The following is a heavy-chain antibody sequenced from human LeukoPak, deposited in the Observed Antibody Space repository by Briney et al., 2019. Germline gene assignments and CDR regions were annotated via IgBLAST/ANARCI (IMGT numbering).Heavy chain of an antibody. V-gene: IGHV3-48*04. Sequence: PGGSLRLSCAASGFTFSNSTMNWVRQAPGKGLEWVSYISSSSSTIYYADSVKGRFTISRDNAKNSLYLQMNSLRAEDTAVYYCVGISAVTTFFYYYGMDVWGQGTTVTVSS. CDR1: GFTFSNST. CDR2: ISSSSSTI. J-gene: IGHJ6*02. CDR3: VGISAVTTFFYYYGMDV. D-gene: IGHD4-17*01.